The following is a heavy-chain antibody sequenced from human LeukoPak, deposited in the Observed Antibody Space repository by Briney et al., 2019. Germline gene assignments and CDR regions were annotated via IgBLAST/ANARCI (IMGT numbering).Heavy chain of an antibody. CDR2: IYTRGST. Sequence: PSQTLSLTCTVSGGSISSGSSSWSWIRQPAGKGLEWFGRIYTRGSTNHNPSLKSRVTISVDTSKHQFSLKLSSVTAADTAVYYCARMARYYYGSGSYGGFDYWGRGTLVTVSS. CDR1: GGSISSGSSS. J-gene: IGHJ4*02. V-gene: IGHV4-61*02. CDR3: ARMARYYYGSGSYGGFDY. D-gene: IGHD3-10*01.